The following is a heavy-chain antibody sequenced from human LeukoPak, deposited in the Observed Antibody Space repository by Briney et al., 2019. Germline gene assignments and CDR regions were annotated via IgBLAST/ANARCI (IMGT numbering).Heavy chain of an antibody. J-gene: IGHJ6*02. Sequence: VASVTVSCKASGYTFTGYYMHWVRQAPGEGLEWMGWINPKSGATTYAQTFQDRVTLTRDTSINTAYMALSGLTSDDTAVFYCAKGATEGYYYYYGLDVWGQGTTVTVSS. CDR3: AKGATEGYYYYYGLDV. CDR2: INPKSGAT. CDR1: GYTFTGYY. V-gene: IGHV1-2*02.